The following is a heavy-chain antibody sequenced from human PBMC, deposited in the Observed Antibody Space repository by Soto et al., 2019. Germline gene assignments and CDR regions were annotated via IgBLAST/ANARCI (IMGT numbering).Heavy chain of an antibody. Sequence: QVQLQESGPGLVKPSQTLSLTCTVSGGSISRDGYYWTWIRQHPGKGLEWIGYIYYTGITHYNPSRKSRVTISIDTSNNQFSLTVNSGTAADTAVYYCAGGTSSWFDYWGQGTRVTVSS. V-gene: IGHV4-31*03. D-gene: IGHD6-13*01. CDR1: GGSISRDGYY. CDR2: IYYTGIT. J-gene: IGHJ4*02. CDR3: AGGTSSWFDY.